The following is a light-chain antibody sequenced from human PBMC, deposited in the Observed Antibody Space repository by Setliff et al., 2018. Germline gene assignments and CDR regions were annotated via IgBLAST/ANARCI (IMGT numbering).Light chain of an antibody. Sequence: QSVLTQPPSASGSPGQSVTISCTGTNSDVGGYSYVSWYQQRPGKAPKLLIYEVSKRPSGVPDRFSGSKSGNTASLTVSGLQAEDEADYYCSSYGGDNNFVF. CDR3: SSYGGDNNFV. J-gene: IGLJ1*01. V-gene: IGLV2-8*01. CDR1: NSDVGGYSY. CDR2: EVS.